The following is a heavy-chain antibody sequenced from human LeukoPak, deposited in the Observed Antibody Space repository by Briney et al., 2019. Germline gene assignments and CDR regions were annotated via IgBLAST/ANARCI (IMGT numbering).Heavy chain of an antibody. Sequence: SETLSLTCTVSGGSISSSSYYWGWIRQPPGKGLEWIGRIYTSGSTNYNPSLKSRVTMSVDTSKNQFSLKLSSVTAADTAVYYCARGVVVVPAAPYYMDVWGKGTTVTVSS. V-gene: IGHV4-39*07. J-gene: IGHJ6*03. CDR1: GGSISSSSYY. CDR2: IYTSGST. D-gene: IGHD2-2*01. CDR3: ARGVVVVPAAPYYMDV.